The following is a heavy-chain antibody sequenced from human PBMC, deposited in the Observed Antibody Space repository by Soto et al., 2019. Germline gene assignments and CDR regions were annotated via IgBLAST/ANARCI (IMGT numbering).Heavy chain of an antibody. Sequence: ASVKVSCKASGYNFVAYYMHWVRQAPGQGLEWMGWINPSSGATNFAERFQGRVTMTSDTSISTFYMEIKRLNSDDTAVYFCAKDRRYGDYGYNFDYWGQGTLVTVSS. CDR2: INPSSGAT. V-gene: IGHV1-2*02. D-gene: IGHD2-21*02. CDR1: GYNFVAYY. J-gene: IGHJ4*02. CDR3: AKDRRYGDYGYNFDY.